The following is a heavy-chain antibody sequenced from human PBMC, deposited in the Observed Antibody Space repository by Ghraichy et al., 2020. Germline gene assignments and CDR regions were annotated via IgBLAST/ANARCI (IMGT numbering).Heavy chain of an antibody. J-gene: IGHJ6*02. Sequence: SCAASGFTFSSYSMNWVRQAPGKGLEWVSSISSSSSYIYYADSVKGRFTISRDNAKNSLYLQMNSLRAEDTAVYYCARDRRIYYYGMDVWGQGTTVTVSS. D-gene: IGHD2/OR15-2a*01. CDR2: ISSSSSYI. V-gene: IGHV3-21*01. CDR1: GFTFSSYS. CDR3: ARDRRIYYYGMDV.